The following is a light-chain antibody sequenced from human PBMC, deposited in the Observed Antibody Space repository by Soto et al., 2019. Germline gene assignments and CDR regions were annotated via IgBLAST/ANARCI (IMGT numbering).Light chain of an antibody. CDR3: HQCSYSPLT. V-gene: IGKV3-20*01. CDR1: QSVTNNY. Sequence: EIVLTQSPGTLSLSPGERATLSCRASQSVTNNYLAWYQQKPGQAPRLLIYGASNRATGIPDRFSGSGSGTDFPLTINRLEPEDFAVYYCHQCSYSPLTFGGGTKVEIK. CDR2: GAS. J-gene: IGKJ4*01.